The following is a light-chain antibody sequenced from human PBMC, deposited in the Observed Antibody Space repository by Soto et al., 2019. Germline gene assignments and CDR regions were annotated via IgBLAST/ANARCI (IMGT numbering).Light chain of an antibody. CDR3: QQYGSSPLT. CDR1: QSVSSTY. J-gene: IGKJ4*01. V-gene: IGKV3-20*01. Sequence: TLSPGTLSLSPGERATLSCRASQSVSSTYLAWYQQKPGQAPRLLIYGASSRATGIPDRFSGSGSGTDFTLTISRLEPEDFAVYYCQQYGSSPLTFGGGTKVDIK. CDR2: GAS.